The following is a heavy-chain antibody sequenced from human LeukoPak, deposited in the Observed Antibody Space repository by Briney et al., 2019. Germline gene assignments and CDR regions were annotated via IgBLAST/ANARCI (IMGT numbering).Heavy chain of an antibody. CDR2: IGTVADT. J-gene: IGHJ4*02. Sequence: GGSLRLSCAASGFTFSSYDMHWVRQARGKGLEWVSTIGTVADTYYPGSVKGRFTISRDNAKNSLYLQMNSLRAEDTAVYYCARGSGSYYDFDYWGQGTLVTVSS. V-gene: IGHV3-13*04. CDR1: GFTFSSYD. D-gene: IGHD3-10*01. CDR3: ARGSGSYYDFDY.